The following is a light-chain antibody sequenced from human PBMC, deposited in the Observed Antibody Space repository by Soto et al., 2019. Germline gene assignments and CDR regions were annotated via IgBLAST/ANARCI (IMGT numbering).Light chain of an antibody. CDR2: AAS. CDR1: QGISSY. Sequence: IQLTHSPSSLSASVGDRVTITCRASQGISSYLAWYQQKPGKAPKFLIYAASILQSGVPSRFSGSGSGTDFTLTISSLQPEDFPTYHCPQLNSYPLTVGGGTKVDIK. V-gene: IGKV1-9*01. CDR3: PQLNSYPLT. J-gene: IGKJ4*01.